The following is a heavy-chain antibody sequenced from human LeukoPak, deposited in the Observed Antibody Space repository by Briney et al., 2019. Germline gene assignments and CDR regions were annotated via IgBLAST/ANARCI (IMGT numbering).Heavy chain of an antibody. CDR2: INPNSGGT. J-gene: IGHJ5*02. Sequence: EASVKVSCKASGYTFTGYYMHWVRQAPGQGLEWMGRINPNSGGTNYAQKFQGRVTMTRDTSISTAYMELSRLRSDDTAVYYCARKLRYQLLPFDPWGQGTLVTVSS. D-gene: IGHD2-2*01. V-gene: IGHV1-2*06. CDR1: GYTFTGYY. CDR3: ARKLRYQLLPFDP.